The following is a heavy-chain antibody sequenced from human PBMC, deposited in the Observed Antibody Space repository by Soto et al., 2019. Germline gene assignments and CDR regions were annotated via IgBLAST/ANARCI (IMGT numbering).Heavy chain of an antibody. J-gene: IGHJ3*02. CDR2: IYWDDDK. CDR3: AHRXKSIVYCSSTSCRPRGAFDI. CDR1: GFSLSTSGVG. Sequence: GXGPTLVNPTQTLTLTCTFYGFSLSTSGVGVGWIRQPPGKALEWLALIYWDDDKPYSPSLNSTLPLTKDTSKTQVVLTMTNMDPVDTXXYXCAHRXKSIVYCSSTSCRPRGAFDICGQGTMVTVSS. D-gene: IGHD2-2*01. V-gene: IGHV2-5*02.